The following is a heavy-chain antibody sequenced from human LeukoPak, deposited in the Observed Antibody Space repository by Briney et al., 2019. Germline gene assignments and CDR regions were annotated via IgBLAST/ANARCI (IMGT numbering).Heavy chain of an antibody. D-gene: IGHD6-6*01. CDR1: GGTFSSYT. J-gene: IGHJ4*02. V-gene: IGHV1-69*05. CDR3: ARGGQLSTGAYFDY. CDR2: IIPIFGTA. Sequence: SVKVSCKASGGTFSSYTISWVRQAPGQGLEWMGGIIPIFGTANYAQKFQGRVTITTDESTSTAYMELSSLRSEDTAVYYCARGGQLSTGAYFDYWGQGTLVTIAS.